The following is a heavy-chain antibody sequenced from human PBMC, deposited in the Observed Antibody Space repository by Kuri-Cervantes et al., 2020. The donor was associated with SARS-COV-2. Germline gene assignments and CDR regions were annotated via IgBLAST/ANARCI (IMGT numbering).Heavy chain of an antibody. CDR1: GYTLPELS. V-gene: IGHV1-24*01. D-gene: IGHD3-3*01. J-gene: IGHJ3*02. CDR3: ATGISLRFLGWLAAFDI. CDR2: FDREDGKR. Sequence: ASVKVSCKVSGYTLPELSMHWVRQAPGKGLEWMGGFDREDGKRVYAQKFQGRVTMTEDTSTHTAYMELSSLRSEDTAVYYCATGISLRFLGWLAAFDIWGQGTMVTVSS.